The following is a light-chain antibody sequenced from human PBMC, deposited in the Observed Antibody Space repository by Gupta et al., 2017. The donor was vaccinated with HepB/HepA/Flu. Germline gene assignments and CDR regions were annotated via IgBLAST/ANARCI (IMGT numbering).Light chain of an antibody. CDR3: AAWDDSLNGV. J-gene: IGLJ3*02. CDR1: SSNIESHT. V-gene: IGLV1-44*01. Sequence: QSVLTQPPSASGTPGQRVTISCSGSSSNIESHTVNWYQQLPGTAPKLLIYNNNQRPSGVPDRFSGSKSGPSASLAISGLQSEDEAIYYCAAWDDSLNGVFGGGTKLTVL. CDR2: NNN.